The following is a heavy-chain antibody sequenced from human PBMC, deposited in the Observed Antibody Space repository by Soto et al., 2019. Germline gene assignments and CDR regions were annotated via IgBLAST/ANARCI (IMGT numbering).Heavy chain of an antibody. D-gene: IGHD3-10*01. Sequence: SETLSLTCAVYGGSFSGYYWSWIRQPPGKGLEWIGEINHSGSTNYNPSLKSRVTISVDTPKNQFSLKLSSVTAADTAVYYCARGMGVTYFDYWGQGTLVTVSS. CDR3: ARGMGVTYFDY. J-gene: IGHJ4*02. V-gene: IGHV4-34*01. CDR1: GGSFSGYY. CDR2: INHSGST.